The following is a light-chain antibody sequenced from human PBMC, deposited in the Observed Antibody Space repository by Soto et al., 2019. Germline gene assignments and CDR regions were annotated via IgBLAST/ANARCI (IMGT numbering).Light chain of an antibody. CDR2: DAS. V-gene: IGKV3-20*01. J-gene: IGKJ2*01. CDR1: QSVSSSY. CDR3: HQYGNSPKT. Sequence: EIVLTQSPGTLSLSPGERATLSCRASQSVSSSYLAWYQQKPGQAPRLVIFDASSRATGVPDRFSGSASGTDFTLTITRLEPEDSAVYYCHQYGNSPKTFGQGTKLEIK.